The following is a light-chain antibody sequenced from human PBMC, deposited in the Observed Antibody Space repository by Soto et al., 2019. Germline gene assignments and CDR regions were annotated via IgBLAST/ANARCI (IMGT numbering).Light chain of an antibody. V-gene: IGKV1-5*03. CDR2: KAS. CDR1: QSLSYW. CDR3: QQYDRFPYT. Sequence: DIQMTQSPSTLSASVGDTVTITCRASQSLSYWLAWYQQKPGQAPKLLIHKASTLESGVPSRFSGRGSGKEFPLTLSSLQPYDFATFYCQQYDRFPYTFGQGTKLEIK. J-gene: IGKJ2*01.